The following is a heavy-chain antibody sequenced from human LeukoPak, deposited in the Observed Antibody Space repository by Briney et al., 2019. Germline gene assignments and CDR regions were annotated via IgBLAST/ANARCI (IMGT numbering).Heavy chain of an antibody. D-gene: IGHD2-2*01. J-gene: IGHJ4*02. Sequence: GGSLRLSCAASGFTFRSYSMHWIRQAPGKGLIWVSRINSDGSTIYADSVKGRFTISRDNAKNTLFLQLNSLRAEDTAVYYCVRARRYCSDNSCYQLDYWGQGTLVTVSS. V-gene: IGHV3-74*01. CDR2: INSDGST. CDR1: GFTFRSYS. CDR3: VRARRYCSDNSCYQLDY.